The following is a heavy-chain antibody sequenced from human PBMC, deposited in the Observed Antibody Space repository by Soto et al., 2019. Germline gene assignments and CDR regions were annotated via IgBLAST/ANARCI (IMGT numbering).Heavy chain of an antibody. Sequence: QVQLVESGGGVVQPGRSLRLSCAGSGFTFSNYGMHWVRQAPGKGLEWVAVIWYDGSNKYYADSVKGRFTISRDNSKNTLYPLMNSLRAEDTAVYYCARDIMTTVDYWGQGTLVTVSS. CDR1: GFTFSNYG. D-gene: IGHD4-4*01. J-gene: IGHJ4*02. CDR3: ARDIMTTVDY. V-gene: IGHV3-33*01. CDR2: IWYDGSNK.